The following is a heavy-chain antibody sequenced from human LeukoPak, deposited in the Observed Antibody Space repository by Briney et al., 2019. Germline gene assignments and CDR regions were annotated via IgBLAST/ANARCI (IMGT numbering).Heavy chain of an antibody. Sequence: SETLSLTCAVYGGSFSGHYWSRIRQPPGKGLEWIGEINHSGSTNYNPSLKSRVTISVDTSKNQFSLKLSSVTAADTAVYYCAREEQLVFDYWGQGTLVTISS. J-gene: IGHJ4*02. CDR3: AREEQLVFDY. CDR1: GGSFSGHY. V-gene: IGHV4-34*01. D-gene: IGHD6-6*01. CDR2: INHSGST.